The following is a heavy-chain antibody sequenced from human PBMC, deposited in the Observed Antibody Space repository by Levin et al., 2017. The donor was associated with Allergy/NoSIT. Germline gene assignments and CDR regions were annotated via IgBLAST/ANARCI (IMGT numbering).Heavy chain of an antibody. Sequence: GESLKISCKGSRYIFSDYCIHWVRQAPGQGLEWMGRIYPHSGDTKYAQEFQGRVTMPRDTSISPAYMELTRLTSSDTAVYYCARPLYNDDTVFGYWGQGTLVNVFS. D-gene: IGHD3-22*01. V-gene: IGHV1-2*02. CDR3: ARPLYNDDTVFGY. CDR1: RYIFSDYC. J-gene: IGHJ4*02. CDR2: IYPHSGDT.